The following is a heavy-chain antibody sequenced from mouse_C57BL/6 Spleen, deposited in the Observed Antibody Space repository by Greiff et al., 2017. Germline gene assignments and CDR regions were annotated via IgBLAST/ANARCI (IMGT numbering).Heavy chain of an antibody. D-gene: IGHD2-4*01. CDR3: ARSAFYYDYYYYAMDY. V-gene: IGHV1-55*01. J-gene: IGHJ4*01. CDR2: IYPGRGST. CDR1: GYTFTSSW. Sequence: QVQLQQSGAELVKPGASVKMSCTASGYTFTSSWITWVKQRPGQGLEWIGDIYPGRGSTNYNEKFKSKATLTVDPSSSTAYMQLSSLTSEDSAVYYCARSAFYYDYYYYAMDYWGQGTSVTVSS.